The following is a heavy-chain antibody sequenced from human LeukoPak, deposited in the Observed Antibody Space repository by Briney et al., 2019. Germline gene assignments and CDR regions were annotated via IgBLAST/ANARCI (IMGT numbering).Heavy chain of an antibody. CDR1: GFTFSSYA. Sequence: GGPLRLSCAASGFTFSSYAMSWVRQAPGKGLEWVSAISGSGGSTYYADSVKGRFTISRDNSKNTLYLQMNSLRAEDTAVYDCAKEAFITMVRGVRGDYFDYWGQGTLVTVSS. D-gene: IGHD3-10*01. CDR3: AKEAFITMVRGVRGDYFDY. V-gene: IGHV3-23*01. CDR2: ISGSGGST. J-gene: IGHJ4*02.